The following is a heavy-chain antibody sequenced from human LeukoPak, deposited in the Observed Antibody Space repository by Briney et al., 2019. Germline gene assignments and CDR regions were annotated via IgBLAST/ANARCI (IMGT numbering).Heavy chain of an antibody. D-gene: IGHD2-21*01. V-gene: IGHV4-59*11. Sequence: SETLSLTCKVSGDSMTSHSWTWIRQSPGKSLEWIGNVFYSGVTDYNPSLKSRVTISIDTSKLQFSLRLTSVTVADTAVYYCTRDAHRNNWYFDIWGRGTLVTVSS. CDR2: VFYSGVT. CDR3: TRDAHRNNWYFDI. CDR1: GDSMTSHS. J-gene: IGHJ2*01.